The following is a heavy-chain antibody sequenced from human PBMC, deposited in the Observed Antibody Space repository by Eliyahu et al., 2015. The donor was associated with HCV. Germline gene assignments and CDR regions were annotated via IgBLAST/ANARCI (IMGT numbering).Heavy chain of an antibody. J-gene: IGHJ4*02. Sequence: EVQLVESGGGLIQPGGSXSXXCXAXGXTXXGTYMSWVRRAPGKGLXWVSIIYSGGSTYYADSVKGRFTISRDISKNSLYIQMHSLRGEDTAVYYCASGLYDESGYHRGFDFWGQGTLVTVSS. CDR3: ASGLYDESGYHRGFDF. CDR1: GXTXXGTY. V-gene: IGHV3-53*01. CDR2: IYSGGST. D-gene: IGHD3-22*01.